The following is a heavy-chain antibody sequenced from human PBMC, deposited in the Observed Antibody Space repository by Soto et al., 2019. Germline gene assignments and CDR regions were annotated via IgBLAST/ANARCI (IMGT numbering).Heavy chain of an antibody. J-gene: IGHJ6*02. Sequence: EVQLLESGGGLVQPGGSRRLSCEASGLTFSSNARTWVRQAPGKGRGWVSAISGSGGSTYYADSVKGRFTISRDNSKNTLYLQMNSLRAEDTAVYYCAKDQTTVTLYYYYGMDVWGQGTTVTVSS. D-gene: IGHD4-4*01. V-gene: IGHV3-23*01. CDR2: ISGSGGST. CDR1: GLTFSSNA. CDR3: AKDQTTVTLYYYYGMDV.